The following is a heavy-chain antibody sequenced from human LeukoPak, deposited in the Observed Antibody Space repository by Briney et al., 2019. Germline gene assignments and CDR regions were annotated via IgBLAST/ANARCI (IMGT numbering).Heavy chain of an antibody. CDR1: GYTFTGYY. Sequence: ASVKVSCKASGYTFTGYYMHWVRQAPGQGLEWMGWINPNSGGTNYAQKFQGRVTMTRDTSISTAYMELSRLRSDDTAVYYCARLVYAISTFDYWGQGTLVTVSP. J-gene: IGHJ4*02. CDR2: INPNSGGT. CDR3: ARLVYAISTFDY. V-gene: IGHV1-2*02. D-gene: IGHD2-8*01.